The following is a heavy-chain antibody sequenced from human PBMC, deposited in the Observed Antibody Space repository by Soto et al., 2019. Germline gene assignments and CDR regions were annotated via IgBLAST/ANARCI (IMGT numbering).Heavy chain of an antibody. J-gene: IGHJ6*04. CDR3: ARLPSGCSGGSCYPLGLSHYYYGMDV. D-gene: IGHD2-15*01. CDR1: GYSFTSYW. Sequence: GESLKISCKGSGYSFTSYWIGWVRQMPGKGLEWMGIIYPGDSDTRYSPSFQGHVTISADRAISTSYLQWSSLKASDTAMYYCARLPSGCSGGSCYPLGLSHYYYGMDVCGKGTTITVAS. CDR2: IYPGDSDT. V-gene: IGHV5-51*01.